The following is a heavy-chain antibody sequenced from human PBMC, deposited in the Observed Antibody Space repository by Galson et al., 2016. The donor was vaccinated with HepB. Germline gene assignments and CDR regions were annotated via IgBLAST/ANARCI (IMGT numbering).Heavy chain of an antibody. CDR3: ARAVKSLVRFGELHRGRGLDR. Sequence: SETLSLTCNVSGDSMADYFWTWVRHSPGEGLQWMGYIHHSGSTNYDPSRKCRRTMSIDASHHHFSLKLKAVTAADTATCYCARAVKSLVRFGELHRGRGLDRWGRGTTVIVSS. D-gene: IGHD3-3*01. J-gene: IGHJ3*01. V-gene: IGHV4-59*01. CDR2: IHHSGST. CDR1: GDSMADYF.